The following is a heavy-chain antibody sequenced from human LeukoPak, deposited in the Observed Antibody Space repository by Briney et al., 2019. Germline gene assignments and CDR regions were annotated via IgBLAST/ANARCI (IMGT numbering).Heavy chain of an antibody. CDR2: IKQDGSED. Sequence: PGGSLRLSCEASGFSFSSYWMSRVRQAPGKGLEWVANIKQDGSEDYYVDSVKGRFAISRDNAKNSLYLQMNSLRAEDTAVYYCARDRDSGSISWYFLFDYWGQGSLVTVSS. J-gene: IGHJ4*02. D-gene: IGHD2-2*01. CDR3: ARDRDSGSISWYFLFDY. V-gene: IGHV3-7*01. CDR1: GFSFSSYW.